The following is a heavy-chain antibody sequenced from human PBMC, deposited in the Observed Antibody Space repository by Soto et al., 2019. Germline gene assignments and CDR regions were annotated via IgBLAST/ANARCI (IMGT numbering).Heavy chain of an antibody. J-gene: IGHJ6*02. CDR1: GFTFSSYS. D-gene: IGHD2-2*01. CDR2: ISSSSSYI. V-gene: IGHV3-21*04. CDR3: AKGSWPAALYGMDV. Sequence: GASLRLSCSASGFTFSSYSMNWVRQAPGKGLEWVSSISSSSSYIYYADSVKGRFTISRDNSKNTLYLQMNSLRAEDTAVYYCAKGSWPAALYGMDVWGQGTTVTVSS.